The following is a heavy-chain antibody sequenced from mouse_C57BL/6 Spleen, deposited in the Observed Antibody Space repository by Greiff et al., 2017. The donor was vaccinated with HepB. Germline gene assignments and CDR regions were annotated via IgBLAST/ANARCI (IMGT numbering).Heavy chain of an antibody. Sequence: VKLQQSGAELVRPGTSVKVSCKASGYAFTNYLIEWVKQRPGQGLEWIGVINPGSGGTNYNEKFKGKATLTADKSSSTAYMQLSSLTSEDSAVYFCAREERAMDYWGQGTSVTVSS. V-gene: IGHV1-54*01. CDR1: GYAFTNYL. CDR3: AREERAMDY. CDR2: INPGSGGT. J-gene: IGHJ4*01.